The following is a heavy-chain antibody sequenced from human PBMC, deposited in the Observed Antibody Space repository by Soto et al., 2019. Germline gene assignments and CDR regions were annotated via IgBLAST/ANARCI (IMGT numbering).Heavy chain of an antibody. V-gene: IGHV4-59*08. CDR2: IYYSGST. CDR3: ARRYGGTLDY. Sequence: SETLSLTCTVSGGSISNYYWSWIRQPPGKGLEWIGYIYYSGSTNYNPSLKSRVTISVDTSKNQFSLKLSSVTAADTAVYYCARRYGGTLDYCGQGTLVTVSS. CDR1: GGSISNYY. J-gene: IGHJ4*02. D-gene: IGHD4-17*01.